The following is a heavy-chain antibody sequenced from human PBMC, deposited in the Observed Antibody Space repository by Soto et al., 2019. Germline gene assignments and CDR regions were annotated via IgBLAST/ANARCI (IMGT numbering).Heavy chain of an antibody. CDR2: IYCSGST. CDR1: GGSISIYY. V-gene: IGHV4-59*01. J-gene: IGHJ3*02. Sequence: SETLSLTCTVSGGSISIYYWNWIRDPPGKGLEWIGSIYCSGSTNYNPSFKSRVTISVDTSKNQFSLKLSSVTAADTAVYYCARGGVDYYDSSGYYGAYDAFDIWGQGTMVTVSS. D-gene: IGHD3-22*01. CDR3: ARGGVDYYDSSGYYGAYDAFDI.